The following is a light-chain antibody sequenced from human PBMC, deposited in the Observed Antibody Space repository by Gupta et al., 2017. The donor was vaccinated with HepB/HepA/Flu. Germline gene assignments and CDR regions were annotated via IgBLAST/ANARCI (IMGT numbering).Light chain of an antibody. J-gene: IGKJ3*01. Sequence: DIVMTQSPLSLPVTPGESASISCRSSQSLLQSNGNSYLDWFVQKPGQSPQLLIYLGSNRASGVPDRFSGSGSGTDFTLKINRVEAEDVGVYYCMENLQAPFTFGPGTKVDVK. V-gene: IGKV2-28*01. CDR3: MENLQAPFT. CDR1: QSLLQSNGNSY. CDR2: LGS.